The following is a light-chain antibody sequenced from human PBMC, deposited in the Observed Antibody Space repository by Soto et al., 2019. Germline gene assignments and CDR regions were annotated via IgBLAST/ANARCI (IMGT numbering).Light chain of an antibody. J-gene: IGKJ5*01. CDR3: QQYYSSVT. CDR2: WAS. V-gene: IGKV4-1*01. Sequence: DIVMTQSPDSLSVSLGERATINCKSSQTVFHTSYNKDFLAWYQQKAGQPPKLLFYWASTRESGVPARFSGGGSGTDFSLTISSLQPEDVAVYYCQQYYSSVTFGQGTRLKIX. CDR1: QTVFHTSYNKDF.